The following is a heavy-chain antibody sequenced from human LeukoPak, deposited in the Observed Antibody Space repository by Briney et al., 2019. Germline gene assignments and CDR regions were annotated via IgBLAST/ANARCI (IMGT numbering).Heavy chain of an antibody. CDR3: ARDGGSAWFFRY. Sequence: GGSLRLSCAASGFTFSDYYMSWIREAPGTGLEWVSYISSSGNTKYYADSVKGRFTISGDNAKNSLSLQMNSLRAEDTAVYYCARDGGSAWFFRYWGQGTLVTVSS. CDR1: GFTFSDYY. V-gene: IGHV3-11*04. CDR2: ISSSGNTK. J-gene: IGHJ4*02. D-gene: IGHD6-19*01.